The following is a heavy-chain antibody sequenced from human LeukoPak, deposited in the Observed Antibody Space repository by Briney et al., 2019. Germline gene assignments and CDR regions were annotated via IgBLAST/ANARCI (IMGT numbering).Heavy chain of an antibody. J-gene: IGHJ5*02. V-gene: IGHV3-21*01. Sequence: PGGSLRLSCGASGFXFSNYSINWVRQAPGKGLEWVSSIGSTSHFRYYADSLKGRATISRDNAKNSLYLQMSSLRVEDTAVYYCGRGFVVDCYSDTWGQGTPVTVSP. CDR1: GFXFSNYS. CDR2: IGSTSHFR. D-gene: IGHD2-21*02. CDR3: GRGFVVDCYSDT.